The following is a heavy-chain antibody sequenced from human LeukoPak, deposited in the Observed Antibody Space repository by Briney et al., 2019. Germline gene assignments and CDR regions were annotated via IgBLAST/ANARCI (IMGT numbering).Heavy chain of an antibody. J-gene: IGHJ4*02. CDR3: AKDGYDFWSGYYSHTPFDY. D-gene: IGHD3-3*01. CDR2: ISYSGGST. V-gene: IGHV3-23*01. Sequence: GASLRLSCVASGFTFSSYAMSWVRQAPGKGLEWVSAISYSGGSTYYADSVKGRFTISRDNSKNTLYLQMNSLRAEDTAVYYCAKDGYDFWSGYYSHTPFDYWGQGTLVTVSS. CDR1: GFTFSSYA.